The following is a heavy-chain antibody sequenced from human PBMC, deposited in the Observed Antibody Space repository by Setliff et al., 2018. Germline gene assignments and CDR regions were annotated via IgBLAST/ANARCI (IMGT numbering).Heavy chain of an antibody. V-gene: IGHV4-61*02. D-gene: IGHD3-22*01. J-gene: IGHJ4*02. Sequence: SETLSLTCTVSGGSISSGSYYWSWIRQPAGKGLEWIGRIYTSGSTNYNPSLKSRVTISIDTPKNQFSLKLSSVTAADTAVYYCARDFDSSGNFDYWGQGTLVTAPQ. CDR1: GGSISSGSYY. CDR2: IYTSGST. CDR3: ARDFDSSGNFDY.